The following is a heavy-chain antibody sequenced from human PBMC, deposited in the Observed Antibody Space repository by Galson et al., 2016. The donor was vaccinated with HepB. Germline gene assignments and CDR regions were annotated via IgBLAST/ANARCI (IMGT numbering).Heavy chain of an antibody. J-gene: IGHJ4*02. V-gene: IGHV4-59*01. D-gene: IGHD3-22*01. CDR2: IYYGGRT. CDR1: GGSISSYY. Sequence: SETLSLTCSVSGGSISSYYWSWIRQPPGKGLEWIGYIYYGGRTNYNPSLKSRVTISVDTSKNQFSLKLRSVTAADTAVYFCARDRDSSSYYSLDYWGQGTLVTVSS. CDR3: ARDRDSSSYYSLDY.